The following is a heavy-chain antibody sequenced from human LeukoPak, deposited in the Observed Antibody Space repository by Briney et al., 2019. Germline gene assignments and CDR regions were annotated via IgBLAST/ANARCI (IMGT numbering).Heavy chain of an antibody. Sequence: PGGSLRLSCAASGFTFSSYWMSWVRQAPGKGLEWVANIKQDGSEKYYVDSVKGRFTISRDNAKNSLYLQMNSLRAEDTAVYYCARVGGNENYYYYYMDVWGKGTTVTVSS. V-gene: IGHV3-7*04. CDR3: ARVGGNENYYYYYMDV. J-gene: IGHJ6*03. CDR1: GFTFSSYW. CDR2: IKQDGSEK. D-gene: IGHD5-12*01.